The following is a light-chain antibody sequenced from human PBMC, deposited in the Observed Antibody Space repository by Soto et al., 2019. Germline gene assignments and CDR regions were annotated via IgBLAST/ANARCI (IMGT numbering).Light chain of an antibody. Sequence: DLQMTQSPSSLSASVGDRVTITCQASQDISNYLNWYQQKPGKAPKLLIYDASNLETGFPSRFSGSGSGTDFTFTISSLQPEDIATYYCQQYDNLPRVFGQGTKLEIK. CDR1: QDISNY. V-gene: IGKV1-33*01. CDR2: DAS. J-gene: IGKJ2*01. CDR3: QQYDNLPRV.